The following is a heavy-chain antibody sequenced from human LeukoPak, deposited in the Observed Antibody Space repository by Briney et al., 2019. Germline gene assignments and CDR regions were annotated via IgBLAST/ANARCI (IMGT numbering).Heavy chain of an antibody. CDR2: INLSGRI. V-gene: IGHV4-34*01. CDR3: ARGRQEVSMIVVVMTAVSYYLDV. J-gene: IGHJ6*03. Sequence: PSETLSLTCAVYGGSFSGYYWTWIRQAPGKGLEWIGEINLSGRISYNPSLKSRLTISVDASKNQFSLNLRSLTAADTAVYYCARGRQEVSMIVVVMTAVSYYLDVWGKGTTVTVS. CDR1: GGSFSGYY. D-gene: IGHD3-22*01.